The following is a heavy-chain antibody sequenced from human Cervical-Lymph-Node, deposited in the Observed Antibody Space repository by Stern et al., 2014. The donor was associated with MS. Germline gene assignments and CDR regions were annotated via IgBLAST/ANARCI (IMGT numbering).Heavy chain of an antibody. CDR1: GFTFSDFY. CDR2: IRGSGGDI. CDR3: VRFARLYDY. D-gene: IGHD2-8*01. Sequence: QVQLVESGGGLVKPGGSLRLSCAASGFTFSDFYMSWIRQAPGKGLEHISYIRGSGGDIQYADSVKGRFTISRDNAKNSLYLQMNSLRAEDTAVYYCVRFARLYDYWGQGTLVTVSS. V-gene: IGHV3-11*01. J-gene: IGHJ4*02.